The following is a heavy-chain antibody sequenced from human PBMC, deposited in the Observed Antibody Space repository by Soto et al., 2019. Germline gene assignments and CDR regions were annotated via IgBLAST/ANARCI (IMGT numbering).Heavy chain of an antibody. CDR1: GFTFSSYW. V-gene: IGHV3-74*01. CDR3: ARESGSPDC. Sequence: EVQLVESGGGLVQPGGSLRLSCAASGFTFSSYWMNWVRHAPGKGLVCVSRINSDGRITNYADFVKGRFSISRDNAKNTLYLHMNSRRAEDTAVYYCARESGSPDCWGQGTLVTVSS. D-gene: IGHD1-26*01. CDR2: INSDGRIT. J-gene: IGHJ4*01.